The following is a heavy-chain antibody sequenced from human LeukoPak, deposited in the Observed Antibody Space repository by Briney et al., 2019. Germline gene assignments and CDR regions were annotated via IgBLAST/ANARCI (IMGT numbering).Heavy chain of an antibody. V-gene: IGHV3-15*01. D-gene: IGHD3-10*01. CDR3: TTDYTSGNPY. CDR1: GLTFSSAW. Sequence: AGGSLRLSCAASGLTFSSAWMSWVRQAPGKGLEWVGRIKSKDDGGTRDYAAPVKVRFTTSRDDSKNTLYLQMNSLKTEDTAVYYCTTDYTSGNPYWGQGTLVTVSS. J-gene: IGHJ4*02. CDR2: IKSKDDGGTR.